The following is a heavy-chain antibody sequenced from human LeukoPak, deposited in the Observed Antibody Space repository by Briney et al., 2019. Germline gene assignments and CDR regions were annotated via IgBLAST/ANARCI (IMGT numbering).Heavy chain of an antibody. CDR3: ARDSGTTGEVKFDP. J-gene: IGHJ5*02. D-gene: IGHD3-10*01. V-gene: IGHV4-4*07. Sequence: SETLSLTCTVSGGSITSYYWSWIRQPAGKGLEWIGRIYVTESTTYNPSLKSRVTISIGTSKNQFSPKLTSVTAADTAVYYCARDSGTTGEVKFDPWGQGTLVTVSS. CDR1: GGSITSYY. CDR2: IYVTEST.